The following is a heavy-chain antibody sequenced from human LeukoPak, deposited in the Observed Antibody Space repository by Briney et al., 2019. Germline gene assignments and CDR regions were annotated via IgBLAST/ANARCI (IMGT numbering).Heavy chain of an antibody. V-gene: IGHV3-21*01. CDR3: ARASDFWSGYYTGSLQLFPMDTVYYFDY. CDR2: ISSSSSYI. J-gene: IGHJ4*02. Sequence: GGSLRLSCAASGFTFSSYSMNWVRQAPGKGLEWVSSISSSSSYIYYADSVKGRFTISRDNAKNSLYLQMNSLRAEDTAVYYCARASDFWSGYYTGSLQLFPMDTVYYFDYWGQGTLVTVSS. D-gene: IGHD3-3*01. CDR1: GFTFSSYS.